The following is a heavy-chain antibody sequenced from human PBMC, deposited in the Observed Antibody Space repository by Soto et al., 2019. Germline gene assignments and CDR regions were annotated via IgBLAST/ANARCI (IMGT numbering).Heavy chain of an antibody. J-gene: IGHJ4*02. Sequence: EVQVVESGGGLVQPGRSLRLSCTASGYIFGDYAMSWFRQAPGKGLEWVAFIRSKPYGGTTEYAASVAGRFTVSRDESKTIAYLQMNILKPEDTAVYYCTRWKETYSDYWGQGTLVTVSS. D-gene: IGHD1-1*01. CDR2: IRSKPYGGTT. CDR1: GYIFGDYA. CDR3: TRWKETYSDY. V-gene: IGHV3-49*03.